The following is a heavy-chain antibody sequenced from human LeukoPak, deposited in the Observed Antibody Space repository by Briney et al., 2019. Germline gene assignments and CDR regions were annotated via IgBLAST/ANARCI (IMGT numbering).Heavy chain of an antibody. CDR2: ISSSSSYI. CDR3: ARASMVRGVIRYYFDY. J-gene: IGHJ4*02. V-gene: IGHV3-21*01. D-gene: IGHD3-10*01. CDR1: GFSFSSYN. Sequence: GGSLRLSCAASGFSFSSYNMNWVRQAPGKGLEWVSSISSSSSYIYYADSVKGRFTISRDNAKNSLYLQMNSLRAEDTAVYYCARASMVRGVIRYYFDYWGQGTLVTVSS.